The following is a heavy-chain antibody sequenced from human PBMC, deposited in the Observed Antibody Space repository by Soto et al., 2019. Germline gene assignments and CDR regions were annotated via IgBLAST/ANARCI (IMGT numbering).Heavy chain of an antibody. D-gene: IGHD3-3*01. CDR3: ARDRAFDSWTGYYYSYYYYYMDV. V-gene: IGHV1-3*01. J-gene: IGHJ6*03. Sequence: DSVKVSCKASGYTFTSYAMHWVRQAPGQRLEWMGWINAGNGNTKYSQKFQGRVTITRDTSASTAYMELSSLRPEDTAVYYCARDRAFDSWTGYYYSYYYYYMDVWGKGTTVTVSS. CDR1: GYTFTSYA. CDR2: INAGNGNT.